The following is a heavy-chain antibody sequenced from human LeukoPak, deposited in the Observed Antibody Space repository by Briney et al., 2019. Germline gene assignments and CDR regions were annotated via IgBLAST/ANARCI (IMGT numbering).Heavy chain of an antibody. CDR3: ARLSGDITVLDL. CDR1: GFTFSSYS. V-gene: IGHV3-21*01. J-gene: IGHJ4*02. D-gene: IGHD1-26*01. Sequence: GGSLRLSCAASGFTFSSYSMNWVRQAPGKGLEWVSSISSSSSYIYYADSVKGRFTISRDNAKNSLYLQMNSLRAEDTAVYYCARLSGDITVLDLWGQGTLVTVSS. CDR2: ISSSSSYI.